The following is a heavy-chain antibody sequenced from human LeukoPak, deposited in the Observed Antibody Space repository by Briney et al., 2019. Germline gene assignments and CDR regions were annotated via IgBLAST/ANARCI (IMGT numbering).Heavy chain of an antibody. CDR2: INHIATT. CDR1: GGSFSGFY. CDR3: ARLNYRVRGVTTPFFDY. Sequence: SETLSLTCAVYGGSFSGFYWSWVRQSPETGLEWIAEINHIATTNYNPPLTSRVTMSVDTSRNQFSLKLSSVTAADTAVYYCARLNYRVRGVTTPFFDYWDQGTLVTVSS. D-gene: IGHD3-10*01. J-gene: IGHJ4*02. V-gene: IGHV4-34*01.